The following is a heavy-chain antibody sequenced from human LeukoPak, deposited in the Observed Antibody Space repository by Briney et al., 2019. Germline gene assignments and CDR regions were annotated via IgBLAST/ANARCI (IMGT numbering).Heavy chain of an antibody. V-gene: IGHV1-8*03. D-gene: IGHD4-17*01. Sequence: ASVKVSCKASGYTFIRFDINWVRQATGQGLEWMGWMNPNSGNTGYAQKFQGRVTITRNTSISTAYMELSSLRSEDTAVYYCARDYGDYGFDIWGQGTMVTVSS. CDR2: MNPNSGNT. CDR3: ARDYGDYGFDI. J-gene: IGHJ3*02. CDR1: GYTFIRFD.